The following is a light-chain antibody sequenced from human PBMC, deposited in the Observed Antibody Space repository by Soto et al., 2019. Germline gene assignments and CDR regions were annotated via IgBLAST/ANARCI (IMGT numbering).Light chain of an antibody. Sequence: QSALTQPASVSGSPGQSITMSCTGTSSDIGTYNYVSWNQQHPGKAPKVIIYEVSNRPSGVSNRFSGSKSGNTASLTISGLQAEDEADYYCSSYTSSNTLVFGTGTKVTVL. CDR1: SSDIGTYNY. J-gene: IGLJ1*01. CDR2: EVS. V-gene: IGLV2-14*01. CDR3: SSYTSSNTLV.